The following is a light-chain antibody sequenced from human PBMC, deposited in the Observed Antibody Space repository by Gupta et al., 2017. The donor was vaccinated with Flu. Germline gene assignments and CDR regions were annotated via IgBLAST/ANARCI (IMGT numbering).Light chain of an antibody. CDR3: CSDAGSDTYV. CDR2: DVS. V-gene: IGLV2-11*01. CDR1: SSDVGGYNY. J-gene: IGLJ1*01. Sequence: SALPPPRSVSASPQPSVTISCTGTSSDVGGYNYVSWYQQHPGKAPNLMIYDVSKRPSGVPDRFSGSKSGNTASLTISGRQEEEEDDYYCCSDAGSDTYVFGTETKVTVL.